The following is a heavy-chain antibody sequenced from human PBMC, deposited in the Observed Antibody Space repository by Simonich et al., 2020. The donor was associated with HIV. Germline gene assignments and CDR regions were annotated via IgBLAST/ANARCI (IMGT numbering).Heavy chain of an antibody. V-gene: IGHV4-34*01. Sequence: QVQLQQWGAGLLKPSETLSLTCAVYGGSYSGNYLSWIRQPPGKGLGWIGEINHSGSTNYNPSLKSRVTISVDTSKNQFSLKLSSVTAADTAVYYCARRHPTTVTTPYFDYWGQGTLVTVSS. CDR1: GGSYSGNY. J-gene: IGHJ4*02. CDR2: INHSGST. CDR3: ARRHPTTVTTPYFDY. D-gene: IGHD4-17*01.